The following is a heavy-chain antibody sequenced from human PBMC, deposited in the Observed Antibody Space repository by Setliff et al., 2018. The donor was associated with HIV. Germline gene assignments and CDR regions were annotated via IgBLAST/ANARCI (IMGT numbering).Heavy chain of an antibody. CDR3: ARVRLGVPPSIFAY. D-gene: IGHD2-2*01. V-gene: IGHV4-34*01. CDR2: INHSGIT. J-gene: IGHJ4*02. CDR1: GASFSGYY. Sequence: SETRSLTGAVYGASFSGYYWAWIRQSPGTGLEWIGEINHSGITNYNPTLKSRVTISTDTSKNQFSLRLNSVTAADTAVYYCARVRLGVPPSIFAYWGQGSLVTVSS.